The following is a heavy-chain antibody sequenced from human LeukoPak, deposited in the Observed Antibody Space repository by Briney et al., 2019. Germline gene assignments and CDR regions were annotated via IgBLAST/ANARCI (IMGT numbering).Heavy chain of an antibody. D-gene: IGHD2-2*01. CDR1: GGSISSYY. CDR3: ARSPYCSSTSCYPYYYYYYYMDV. CDR2: IYTSGST. J-gene: IGHJ6*03. V-gene: IGHV4-4*07. Sequence: SETLSLTCTVSGGSISSYYWSWIRQPAGKGLEWIGRIYTSGSTNYNPSLKSRVTMSVDTSKNQFSLKLSSVTAADTAVYYCARSPYCSSTSCYPYYYYYYYMDVWGKGTTVTVAS.